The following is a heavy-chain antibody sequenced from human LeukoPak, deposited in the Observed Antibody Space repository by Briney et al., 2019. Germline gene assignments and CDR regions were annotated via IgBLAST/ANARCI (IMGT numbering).Heavy chain of an antibody. J-gene: IGHJ4*02. CDR1: GFTVSSKY. V-gene: IGHV3-74*01. D-gene: IGHD2/OR15-2a*01. CDR3: VKDEWGSNSH. CDR2: INSDGSST. Sequence: GGSLRLSCAASGFTVSSKYMSWVRQGPGKGLVWVSRINSDGSSTSYADSVKGRFTISRDNAKNTLYLQMNSLRAEDTAVYYCVKDEWGSNSHWGQGTLVTVSS.